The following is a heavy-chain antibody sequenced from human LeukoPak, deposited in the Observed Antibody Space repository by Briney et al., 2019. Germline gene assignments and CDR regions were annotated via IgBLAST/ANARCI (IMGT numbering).Heavy chain of an antibody. CDR1: EFTFSSYG. Sequence: PGGSLRLSCAASEFTFSSYGMHWVRQAPGKGLEWVAVIWYDGSNKYYADSVKGRFTISRDNSKNTLYLQMNSLRAEDTAVYYCARDDYYDSSGYYAYWGQGTLVTVSS. V-gene: IGHV3-33*01. CDR3: ARDDYYDSSGYYAY. CDR2: IWYDGSNK. D-gene: IGHD3-22*01. J-gene: IGHJ4*02.